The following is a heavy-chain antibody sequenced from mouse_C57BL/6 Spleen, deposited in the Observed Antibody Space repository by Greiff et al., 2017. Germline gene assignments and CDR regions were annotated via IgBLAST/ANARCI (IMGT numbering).Heavy chain of an antibody. J-gene: IGHJ1*03. CDR2: INPSSGYT. CDR1: GYTFTSYT. Sequence: VQLQQSGAELARPGASVKMSCKASGYTFTSYTMHWVKQRPGQGLEWIGYINPSSGYTKYNQKFKDKATLTADKSSSTAYMQLSSLTSEDAAVYYCARCHSNGYFDVWGTGTTVTVSS. V-gene: IGHV1-4*01. D-gene: IGHD6-1*01. CDR3: ARCHSNGYFDV.